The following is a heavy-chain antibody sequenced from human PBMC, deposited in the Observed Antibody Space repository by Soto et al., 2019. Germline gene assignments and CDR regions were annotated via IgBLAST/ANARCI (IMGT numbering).Heavy chain of an antibody. Sequence: PGGSLRLSCAAPGFTFSSYAMTWVRQAPGKGLEWVSAISANGASTYYADSVKGRFTISRDSSKNTLILQMNSLRAEDTAVYYCAKRGSGWYYFDYWGQGTLVTVSS. CDR1: GFTFSSYA. CDR3: AKRGSGWYYFDY. V-gene: IGHV3-23*01. D-gene: IGHD6-19*01. CDR2: ISANGAST. J-gene: IGHJ4*02.